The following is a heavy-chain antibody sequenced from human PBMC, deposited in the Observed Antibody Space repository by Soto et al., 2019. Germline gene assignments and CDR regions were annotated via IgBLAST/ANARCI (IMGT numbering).Heavy chain of an antibody. D-gene: IGHD2-8*02. CDR1: GGSFSGYY. Sequence: QVQLQQWGAGLLKPSETLSLTCAVYGGSFSGYYWTWIRQPPGTGLEWIGEINHSGSTNYNPSLKSRVTISVDTSKNQFSLNPTSVSAADTALYYCATATITGLGAYWGQGTLVTVSS. V-gene: IGHV4-34*01. CDR2: INHSGST. CDR3: ATATITGLGAY. J-gene: IGHJ4*02.